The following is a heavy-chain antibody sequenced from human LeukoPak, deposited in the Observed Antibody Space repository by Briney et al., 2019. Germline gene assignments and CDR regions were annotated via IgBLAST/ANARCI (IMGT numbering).Heavy chain of an antibody. Sequence: GGSLRLSFAASGXTFSSYAMSWVRRAPGKGLEWVSTISGSGDITYNADSVKGRFTISRENSWNTLYLQLNSLRAEDTAVSSCARNGPDLRWYYGVDVWGQGTTVTVSS. CDR2: ISGSGDIT. CDR1: GXTFSSYA. V-gene: IGHV3-23*01. D-gene: IGHD4-23*01. CDR3: ARNGPDLRWYYGVDV. J-gene: IGHJ6*02.